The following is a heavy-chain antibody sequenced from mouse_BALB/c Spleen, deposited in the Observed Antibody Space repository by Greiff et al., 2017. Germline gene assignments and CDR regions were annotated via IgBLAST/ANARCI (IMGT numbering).Heavy chain of an antibody. D-gene: IGHD1-1*01. Sequence: VQLQESGAELVRPGTSVKISCKASGYTFTNYWLGWVKQRPGHGLEWIGDIYPGGGYTNYNEKFKGKATLTADTSSSTAYMQLSSLTSEDSAVYFCAIRYGSSYVYYWGQGTTLTVSS. CDR2: IYPGGGYT. V-gene: IGHV1-63*02. CDR3: AIRYGSSYVYY. CDR1: GYTFTNYW. J-gene: IGHJ2*01.